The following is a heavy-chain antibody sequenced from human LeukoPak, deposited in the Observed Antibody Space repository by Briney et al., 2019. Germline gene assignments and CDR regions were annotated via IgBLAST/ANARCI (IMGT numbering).Heavy chain of an antibody. D-gene: IGHD1-1*01. CDR2: IYYSGST. CDR1: GGSISSSSYY. J-gene: IGHJ4*02. V-gene: IGHV4-39*07. Sequence: SETLSLTCTVSGGSISSSSYYWGWIRQPPGKGLEWIGSIYYSGSTYYNPSLKSRVTISVDTSKNQFSLKLSSVTAADTAVYYCARDSGVRPYFDYWGQGTLVTVSS. CDR3: ARDSGVRPYFDY.